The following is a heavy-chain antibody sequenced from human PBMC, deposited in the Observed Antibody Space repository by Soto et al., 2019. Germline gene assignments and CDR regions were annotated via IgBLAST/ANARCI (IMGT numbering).Heavy chain of an antibody. CDR2: ISISSRTI. CDR3: ARDNGIAGSFDP. D-gene: IGHD6-13*01. J-gene: IGHJ5*02. V-gene: IGHV3-48*02. Sequence: EMQLVESGGGLVQPGGSLRLSCAASGFTFRSYSMNWVRQAPGKGLEWVSYISISSRTIYYADSVKGRFTISRDDAKNSLYLQMNNLRDEDTSVYYCARDNGIAGSFDPWGQGTLVTVSS. CDR1: GFTFRSYS.